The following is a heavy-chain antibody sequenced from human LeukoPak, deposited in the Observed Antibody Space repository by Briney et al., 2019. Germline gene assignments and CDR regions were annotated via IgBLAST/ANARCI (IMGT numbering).Heavy chain of an antibody. CDR3: ARDISGSYSSDY. CDR1: GGSFSGYY. D-gene: IGHD1-26*01. CDR2: INHSGST. Sequence: SETLSLTCAVYGGSFSGYYWSWIRQPPGKGLEWIGEINHSGSTNYNPSLKSRVTISVDTSKNQFSLKLSSATAADTAVYYCARDISGSYSSDYWGQGTLVTVSS. V-gene: IGHV4-34*01. J-gene: IGHJ4*02.